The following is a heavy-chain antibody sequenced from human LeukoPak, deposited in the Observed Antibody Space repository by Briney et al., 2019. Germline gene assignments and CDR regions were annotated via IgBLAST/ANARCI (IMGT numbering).Heavy chain of an antibody. J-gene: IGHJ4*02. Sequence: PGGSLRLSCAASGFTFSSYGMHWVRQAPGKGLEWVAFIRYDGSNKYYADSVKGRFTISRDNSKNTLYLQMNSLRAEDTAVYYCAKGHENWSSFDYWGKGTLVTVSS. CDR3: AKGHENWSSFDY. V-gene: IGHV3-30*02. CDR2: IRYDGSNK. D-gene: IGHD1-1*01. CDR1: GFTFSSYG.